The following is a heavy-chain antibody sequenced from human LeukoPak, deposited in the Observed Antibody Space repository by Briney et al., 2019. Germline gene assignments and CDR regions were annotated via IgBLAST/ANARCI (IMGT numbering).Heavy chain of an antibody. Sequence: PSETLSLTCTVSGGSISPISSSTYYWGWIRQAPGKGLEWIGSLFYCENTHYNPFLKSRATLSVDASHNQFSLKLTSVTAADAAVYFCARQLPTAAADTRGYFDYWGQGTVVTVSS. CDR3: ARQLPTAAADTRGYFDY. CDR2: LFYCENT. CDR1: GGSISPISSSTYY. V-gene: IGHV4-39*01. J-gene: IGHJ4*02. D-gene: IGHD6-25*01.